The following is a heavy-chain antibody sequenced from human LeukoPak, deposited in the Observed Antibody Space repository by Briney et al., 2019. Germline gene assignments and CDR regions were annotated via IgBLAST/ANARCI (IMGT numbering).Heavy chain of an antibody. D-gene: IGHD2/OR15-2a*01. Sequence: SETLSLTCTVSGGSISSYYWSWIRQPPGKGLEWIGYIYYSGSTNYNPSLKSRVTISVDTSKNQFSLKLSSVTAADTAVYYCARESGVRYLNYFDYWGQGTLVTVSS. CDR3: ARESGVRYLNYFDY. CDR1: GGSISSYY. J-gene: IGHJ4*02. V-gene: IGHV4-59*01. CDR2: IYYSGST.